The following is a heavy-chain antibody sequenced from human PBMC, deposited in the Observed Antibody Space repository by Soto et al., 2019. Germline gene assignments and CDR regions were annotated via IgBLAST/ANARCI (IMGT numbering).Heavy chain of an antibody. CDR2: INAGNGNT. CDR3: ARDFGAVYYYYGMDV. CDR1: GYTFTSYA. D-gene: IGHD3-10*01. Sequence: ASVKISCKASGYTFTSYAMHWVRQAPGQRLEWMGWINAGNGNTKYSQKFQGRVTITRDTSASTAYMELSSLRSEDTAVYYCARDFGAVYYYYGMDVWGQGTTVTVSS. V-gene: IGHV1-3*01. J-gene: IGHJ6*02.